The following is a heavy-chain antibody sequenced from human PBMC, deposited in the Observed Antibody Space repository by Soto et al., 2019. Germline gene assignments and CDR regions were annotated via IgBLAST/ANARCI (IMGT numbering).Heavy chain of an antibody. Sequence: GGSLRLSCAASGFPFDDYAMHLVRQAPGKGLEWVSGISWNSGSIGYADSVKGRFTISRDNAKNSLYLQMNSLRAEDTALYYCAKGGAAAGPVFVSDYWGQGTXVTV. CDR1: GFPFDDYA. CDR2: ISWNSGSI. J-gene: IGHJ4*02. CDR3: AKGGAAAGPVFVSDY. V-gene: IGHV3-9*01. D-gene: IGHD6-13*01.